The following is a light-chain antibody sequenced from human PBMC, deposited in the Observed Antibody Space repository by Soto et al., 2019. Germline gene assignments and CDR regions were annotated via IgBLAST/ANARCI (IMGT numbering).Light chain of an antibody. V-gene: IGKV3-20*01. CDR1: QSVTNNY. CDR2: AAS. J-gene: IGKJ1*01. Sequence: EIVLTQSPGTLSLSPGERATLSCRASQSVTNNYLAWYQQKPGQGPRLLIYAASGRATGIPDRFSGSGPGTDLRLTISRLEAEDFAVYYCQRYVTSRRFGEGTKVEIK. CDR3: QRYVTSRR.